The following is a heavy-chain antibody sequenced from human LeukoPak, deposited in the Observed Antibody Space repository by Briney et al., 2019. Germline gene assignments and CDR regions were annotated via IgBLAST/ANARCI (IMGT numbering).Heavy chain of an antibody. Sequence: ASVKVSCKASGYTFTGYYMHWVRQAPGQGLEWMGWINPNSGGTNYAQKFQGRVTMTRDTSISTAYMELSSLRSEDMAVYYCARESGSSSGDFDYWGQGTLVTVSS. D-gene: IGHD6-13*01. V-gene: IGHV1-2*02. CDR2: INPNSGGT. CDR3: ARESGSSSGDFDY. J-gene: IGHJ4*02. CDR1: GYTFTGYY.